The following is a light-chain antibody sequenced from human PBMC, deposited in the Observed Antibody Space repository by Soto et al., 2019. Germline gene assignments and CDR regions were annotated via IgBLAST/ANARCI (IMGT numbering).Light chain of an antibody. J-gene: IGKJ5*01. CDR3: PQYYSFPIT. CDR1: QGISSY. V-gene: IGKV1-8*01. CDR2: AAS. Sequence: AIRVTQSPSSFSASTGDRATITCRASQGISSYLAWYQQKPGKAPELLIYAASTLQSGVPSRFSGSGSGTDFTLTISCLQSEDFATYYCPQYYSFPITFGQGTRLEI.